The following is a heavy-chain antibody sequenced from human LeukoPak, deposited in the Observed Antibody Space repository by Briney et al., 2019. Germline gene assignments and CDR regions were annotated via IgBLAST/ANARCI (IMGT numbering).Heavy chain of an antibody. CDR2: ISDSGDT. D-gene: IGHD6-19*01. Sequence: SETLSLTCTVSGVSISTTTYFWGWIRQPPGKGLEWIGSISDSGDTSYNSSLMSRVTVSVDTSKNQFSLKLSSVTAADTAVYYCARGYGSGWYFDYWGQRTLVTVSS. J-gene: IGHJ4*02. CDR3: ARGYGSGWYFDY. V-gene: IGHV4-39*07. CDR1: GVSISTTTYF.